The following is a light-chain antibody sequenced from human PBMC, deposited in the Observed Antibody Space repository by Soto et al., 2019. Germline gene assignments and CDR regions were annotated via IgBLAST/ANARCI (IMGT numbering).Light chain of an antibody. CDR1: QGISNY. Sequence: DIQMTQSPSSLSASVGDRVTITCRASQGISNYLAWYQQIPAKVPKRLISAASTLQSGVPSRFSGSGSGTDFTLTISSLQPEDVATYYWHNYTNVPAFGGGTKVESK. CDR3: HNYTNVPA. J-gene: IGKJ4*01. V-gene: IGKV1-27*01. CDR2: AAS.